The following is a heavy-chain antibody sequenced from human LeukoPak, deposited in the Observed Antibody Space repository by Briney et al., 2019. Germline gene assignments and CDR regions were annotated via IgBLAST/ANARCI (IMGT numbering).Heavy chain of an antibody. V-gene: IGHV4-59*01. Sequence: AETLTLPCTVSGGSLSAYYWIWIRQPPGKGLEWIGYIHYSGTTNYYPSLKRRVNIALDTSKNQFTLKLSSVNAADTAVYYCAREVGYCSGGSCYSYFDYWGQGTLVTVSS. CDR3: AREVGYCSGGSCYSYFDY. CDR1: GGSLSAYY. J-gene: IGHJ4*02. D-gene: IGHD2-15*01. CDR2: IHYSGTT.